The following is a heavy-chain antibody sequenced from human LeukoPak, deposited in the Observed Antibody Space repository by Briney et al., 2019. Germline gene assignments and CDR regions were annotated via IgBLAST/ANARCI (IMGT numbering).Heavy chain of an antibody. CDR2: INSDGSST. J-gene: IGHJ4*02. D-gene: IGHD2-21*02. CDR1: GFTFSSYW. Sequence: GGSLRLSCAASGFTFSSYWMHWVRQAPGKGLVWVSRINSDGSSTTYADFVKGRFTISRDNAKNTLYLHMNSLRAEDTAVYYCASGDLEQIDYWGQGTLVTVSS. CDR3: ASGDLEQIDY. V-gene: IGHV3-74*01.